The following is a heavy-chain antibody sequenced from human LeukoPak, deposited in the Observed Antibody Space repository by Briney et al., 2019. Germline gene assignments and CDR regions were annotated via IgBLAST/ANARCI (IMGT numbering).Heavy chain of an antibody. J-gene: IGHJ5*01. CDR2: IFSSADT. Sequence: SETLSLTCTVSGDSISGHYWSWIRQPPGKGLEWIGYIFSSADTNYNPSFKSRISISTDTSKNQFSLKVTSVTAADTAVYFCARRFGGDYGSGTYFHSWGRGTLVTVSS. V-gene: IGHV4-59*11. CDR1: GDSISGHY. CDR3: ARRFGGDYGSGTYFHS. D-gene: IGHD3-10*01.